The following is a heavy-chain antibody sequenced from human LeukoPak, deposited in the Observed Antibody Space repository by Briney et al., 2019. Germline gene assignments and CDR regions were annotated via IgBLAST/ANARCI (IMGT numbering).Heavy chain of an antibody. J-gene: IGHJ5*02. CDR2: ISWNSGSI. Sequence: GGSLRLSCAASGFTFDDYAMHWVRQAPGKGLEWVSGISWNSGSIGYADSVKGRFTISRDNAKNSLYLQMNSLRAEDTALYYCATGSRYSYGLNWFDPWGQGTLVTVSS. CDR3: ATGSRYSYGLNWFDP. CDR1: GFTFDDYA. D-gene: IGHD5-18*01. V-gene: IGHV3-9*01.